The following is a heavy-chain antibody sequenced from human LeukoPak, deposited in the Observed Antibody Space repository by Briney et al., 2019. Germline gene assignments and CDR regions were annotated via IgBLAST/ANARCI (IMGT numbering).Heavy chain of an antibody. D-gene: IGHD3-3*01. J-gene: IGHJ4*02. CDR3: ARGPRGGGRLRHAFDY. V-gene: IGHV4-59*01. CDR2: IYYSGST. Sequence: PSETLSLTCTVSGGSISSYYWSWIRQPPGTGLEWIGYIYYSGSTNYNPSLNSQVPISVDTSKNQFSLKLSSVTAADTDVYYCARGPRGGGRLRHAFDYWGQGTLVTVSS. CDR1: GGSISSYY.